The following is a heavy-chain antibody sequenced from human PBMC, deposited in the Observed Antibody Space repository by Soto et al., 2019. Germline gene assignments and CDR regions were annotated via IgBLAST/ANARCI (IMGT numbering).Heavy chain of an antibody. V-gene: IGHV3-48*02. CDR3: ARDDYRRMGGYYYYGMDV. CDR1: GFTLSSYS. D-gene: IGHD4-4*01. Sequence: GGSLRLSCAASGFTLSSYSMNWVRQAPGKGLEWVSYISSSSSTIYYADSVKGRFTISRDNAKNSLYLQMNSLRDEDTAVYYCARDDYRRMGGYYYYGMDVWGQGTTVTVSS. J-gene: IGHJ6*02. CDR2: ISSSSSTI.